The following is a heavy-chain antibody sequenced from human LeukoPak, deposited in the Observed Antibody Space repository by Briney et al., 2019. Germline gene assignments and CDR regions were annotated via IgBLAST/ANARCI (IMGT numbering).Heavy chain of an antibody. D-gene: IGHD3-10*01. CDR1: GGSFSGYY. V-gene: IGHV4-34*01. CDR2: INHSGST. J-gene: IGHJ4*02. CDR3: AGGYGSGSYYNGDSLDY. Sequence: PSETLSLTCGVYGGSFSGYYWSWIRQPPGKGLEWIGEINHSGSTNYNPSLKSRVTISVDTSKNQFSLKLSSVTAADTAVYYCAGGYGSGSYYNGDSLDYWGQGTLVTVSS.